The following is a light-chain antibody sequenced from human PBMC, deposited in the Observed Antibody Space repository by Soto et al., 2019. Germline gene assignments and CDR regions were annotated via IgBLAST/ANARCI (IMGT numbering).Light chain of an antibody. Sequence: DIQMTQSPSTLSGSVGDRVTITCRASQTISSWLAWYQQKPGKAPKLLIYKASTLKSGVPSRFSGSGSGTEFTLNISRRQPDDFATYYWQLYNCYSEAFGHGTKVEV. CDR3: QLYNCYSEA. CDR1: QTISSW. CDR2: KAS. V-gene: IGKV1-5*03. J-gene: IGKJ1*01.